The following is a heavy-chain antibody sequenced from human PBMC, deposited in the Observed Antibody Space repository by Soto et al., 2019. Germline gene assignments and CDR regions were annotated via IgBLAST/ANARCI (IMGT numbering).Heavy chain of an antibody. J-gene: IGHJ5*02. CDR2: ISGSGDST. V-gene: IGHV3-23*01. CDR3: AKGTVDAAGTPYNWFDT. CDR1: GFTFSDYA. D-gene: IGHD6-13*01. Sequence: GGSLRLSCAVSGFTFSDYAMTWVRQAPGKGLEWVSSISGSGDSTYYADSVKGRFDISRDNSKNTMYLQMNSLRAEDTAVYYCAKGTVDAAGTPYNWFDTWGQGTLVTVSS.